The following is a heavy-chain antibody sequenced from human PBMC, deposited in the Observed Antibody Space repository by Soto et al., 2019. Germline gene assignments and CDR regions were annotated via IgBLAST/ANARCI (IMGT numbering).Heavy chain of an antibody. J-gene: IGHJ5*02. D-gene: IGHD6-6*01. CDR1: GYSFTNYW. Sequence: PGESLKISCKGSGYSFTNYWITWVRQMPGKGLEWLGRVDPTDSYSNYSPSFQGQVTISADKSISTAYLQWSSLKASDTAMYYCARHVRGSSSANRFDPWGQGTLVTVSS. CDR2: VDPTDSYS. CDR3: ARHVRGSSSANRFDP. V-gene: IGHV5-10-1*04.